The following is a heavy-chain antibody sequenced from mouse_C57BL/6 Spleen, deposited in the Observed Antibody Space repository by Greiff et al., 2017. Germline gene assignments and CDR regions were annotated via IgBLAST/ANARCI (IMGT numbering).Heavy chain of an antibody. CDR1: GFNIKDYY. CDR3: AATVVPQWYFDV. J-gene: IGHJ1*03. D-gene: IGHD1-1*01. V-gene: IGHV14-2*01. CDR2: IDPEDGET. Sequence: VHVKQSGAELVKPGASVKLSCTASGFNIKDYYMHWVKQRTEQGLAWIGRIDPEDGETKYAPKFQGKATITADTSSNTAYLQLSSLTSEDTAVYYCAATVVPQWYFDVWGTGTTVTVSS.